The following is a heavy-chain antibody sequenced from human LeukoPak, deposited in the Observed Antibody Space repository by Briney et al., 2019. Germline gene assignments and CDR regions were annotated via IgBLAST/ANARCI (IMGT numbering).Heavy chain of an antibody. D-gene: IGHD3-9*01. Sequence: SETLSLTCAVYGGSFSAYYCSWIRQPPGKWLEWIGEINHSGSTNYNPSLKSRVTISVHTSKNQFSLKLSSVTAADTAVYYCARTYYDILTRYPLLPFDSWGPGTLVTVSS. V-gene: IGHV4-34*01. J-gene: IGHJ4*02. CDR1: GGSFSAYY. CDR3: ARTYYDILTRYPLLPFDS. CDR2: INHSGST.